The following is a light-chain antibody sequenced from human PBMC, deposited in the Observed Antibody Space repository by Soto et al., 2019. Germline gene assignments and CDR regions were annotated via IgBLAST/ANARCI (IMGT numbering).Light chain of an antibody. Sequence: EIVLTQSPGTLACSPGERATLSCRASQSFSSSYTARYQQKPRQPPRLLIYGAPSRATGIPDRFTGSGSATDFALSISRMEPEDFEVFYCHSYGSSREPFSRGT. CDR2: GAP. CDR3: HSYGSSREP. J-gene: IGKJ1*01. V-gene: IGKV3-20*01. CDR1: QSFSSSY.